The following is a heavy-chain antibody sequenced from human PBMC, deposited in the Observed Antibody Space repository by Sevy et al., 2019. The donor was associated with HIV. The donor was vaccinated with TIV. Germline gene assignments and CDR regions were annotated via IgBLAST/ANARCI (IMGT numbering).Heavy chain of an antibody. D-gene: IGHD3-22*01. CDR3: AREALYYYDSERHYDDAFDM. Sequence: GGSLRLSCAASGFTFSSHYMSWVRQAPGKGLEWVANIKQDGSDKLYVESVKGRFTISIDNAKNSLYLQLSSLRAEDTAMYSCAREALYYYDSERHYDDAFDMWGPGTMVTVSS. CDR1: GFTFSSHY. J-gene: IGHJ3*02. CDR2: IKQDGSDK. V-gene: IGHV3-7*01.